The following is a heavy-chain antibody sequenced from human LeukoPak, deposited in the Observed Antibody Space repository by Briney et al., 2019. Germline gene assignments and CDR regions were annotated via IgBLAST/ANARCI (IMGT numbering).Heavy chain of an antibody. CDR1: GFTIMNSA. V-gene: IGHV3-23*01. CDR3: ATEGRYCSGGSCYPTYFDY. J-gene: IGHJ4*02. Sequence: GGSLRLSCAASGFTIMNSAMNWVRQAPGKGLEWVSAINGTAINTDYADSVKGRFTISRDSSKNTLYLQMNSLRAEDTAVYYCATEGRYCSGGSCYPTYFDYWGQGTLVTVSS. D-gene: IGHD2-15*01. CDR2: INGTAINT.